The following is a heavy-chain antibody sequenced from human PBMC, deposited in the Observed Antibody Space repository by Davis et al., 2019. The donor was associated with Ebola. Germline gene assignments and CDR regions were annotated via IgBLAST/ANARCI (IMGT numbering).Heavy chain of an antibody. J-gene: IGHJ3*02. CDR1: GYTFTSCG. V-gene: IGHV1-18*01. CDR3: ARRRDYDAFDI. CDR2: ISAYNGNT. D-gene: IGHD2-21*01. Sequence: AASVKISCRASGYTFTSCGISWVRQAPGQGLEWMGWISAYNGNTNYAQKLQGRVTMTTDTSTSTAYMGLRSMRSDDTAVYYCARRRDYDAFDIWGQGTMVTVSS.